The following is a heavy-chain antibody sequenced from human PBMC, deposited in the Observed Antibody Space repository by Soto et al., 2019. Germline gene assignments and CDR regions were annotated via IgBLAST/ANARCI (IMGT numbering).Heavy chain of an antibody. V-gene: IGHV4-31*03. D-gene: IGHD3-10*01. Sequence: SETLSLTCTVSGGSISSGGYYWRWIRQHPGKCLEWIGYIYYSGSTYYNPSLKSRVTISVDTSKNQFSLKLSSVTAADTAVYYCARDNLYYYGSGSYYSSQVYYYYGMDVWGQGTTVTVYS. CDR3: ARDNLYYYGSGSYYSSQVYYYYGMDV. J-gene: IGHJ6*02. CDR2: IYYSGST. CDR1: GGSISSGGYY.